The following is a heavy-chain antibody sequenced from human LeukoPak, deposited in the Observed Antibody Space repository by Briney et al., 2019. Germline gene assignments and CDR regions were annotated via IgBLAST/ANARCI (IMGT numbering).Heavy chain of an antibody. V-gene: IGHV1-69*13. CDR2: IIPIFGTA. CDR1: GGTFSSYA. CDR3: ARGMDCSGGSCYPGPHDY. D-gene: IGHD2-15*01. Sequence: SVKVSCKASGGTFSSYAISWVRQAPGQGLEWMGGIIPIFGTANYAQKFQGRVTITADESTSTAYMELSSLRSGDTAVYYCARGMDCSGGSCYPGPHDYWGQGTLVTVSS. J-gene: IGHJ4*02.